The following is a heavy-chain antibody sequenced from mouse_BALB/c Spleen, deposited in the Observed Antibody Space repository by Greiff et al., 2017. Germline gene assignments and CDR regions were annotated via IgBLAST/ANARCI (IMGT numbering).Heavy chain of an antibody. CDR3: ARQRQDYYGSLDY. J-gene: IGHJ2*01. CDR2: ISNGGGST. CDR1: GFTFSSYT. V-gene: IGHV5-12-2*01. Sequence: DVKLVESGGGLVQPGGSLKLSCAASGFTFSSYTMSWVRQTPEKRLEWVAYISNGGGSTYYPDTVKGRFTISRDNAKNTLYLQMSSLKSEDTAMYYCARQRQDYYGSLDYWGQGTTLTVSS. D-gene: IGHD1-1*01.